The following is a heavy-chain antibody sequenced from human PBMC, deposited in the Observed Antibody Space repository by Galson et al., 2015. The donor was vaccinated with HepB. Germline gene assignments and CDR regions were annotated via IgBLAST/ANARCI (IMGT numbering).Heavy chain of an antibody. Sequence: SLRLSCAASGFTFSYFWMGWVRRAPGKGLEWVAKIKNDGSEEYYVDSVKGRVAISRDNAKNSLYLQMNSLRVEDTAVYFCARVRGFGLAIKGYFDYWGQGALVTVSS. CDR3: ARVRGFGLAIKGYFDY. V-gene: IGHV3-7*04. CDR1: GFTFSYFW. J-gene: IGHJ4*02. CDR2: IKNDGSEE. D-gene: IGHD3-16*01.